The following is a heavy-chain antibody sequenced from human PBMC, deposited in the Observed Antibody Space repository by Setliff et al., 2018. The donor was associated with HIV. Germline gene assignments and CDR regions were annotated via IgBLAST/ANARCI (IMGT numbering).Heavy chain of an antibody. CDR1: GGFISTYY. Sequence: PSETLSLTCTVSGGFISTYYWSWIRQPPGKGLEWIGSIYSTGSSDNNPSLKSRVTLSVDTSEHQFSLKLSSVTAADTAVYYCARVQMAYAAFDVWGPGTMVTVSS. J-gene: IGHJ3*01. CDR3: ARVQMAYAAFDV. D-gene: IGHD4-17*01. CDR2: IYSTGSS. V-gene: IGHV4-59*01.